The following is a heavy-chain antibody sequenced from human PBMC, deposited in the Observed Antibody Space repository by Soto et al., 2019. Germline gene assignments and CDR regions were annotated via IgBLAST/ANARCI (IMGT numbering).Heavy chain of an antibody. J-gene: IGHJ6*02. CDR3: ARHHCTNGVCYPYYYYGRDV. CDR2: IDPSDPHT. D-gene: IGHD2-8*01. Sequence: EALTISCKGPGYSFTSSWISRYRQTPGKIQERMGRIDPSDPHTNCSPSFQGHVTISADKSISTAYLQWSSLKASDTAMYYCARHHCTNGVCYPYYYYGRDVWGQGTTVTVSS. CDR1: GYSFTSSW. V-gene: IGHV5-10-1*01.